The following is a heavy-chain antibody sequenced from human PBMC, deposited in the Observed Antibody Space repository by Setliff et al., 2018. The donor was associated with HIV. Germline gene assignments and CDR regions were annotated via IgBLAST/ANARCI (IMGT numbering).Heavy chain of an antibody. D-gene: IGHD6-13*01. J-gene: IGHJ4*02. CDR3: VSSRSDFDY. CDR2: IKENGDEK. V-gene: IGHV3-7*01. CDR1: GFTFSTYG. Sequence: GGSLRLSCAASGFTFSTYGMSWFRQAPGKGLEWVANIKENGDEKYYVDSVKGRFTISRDNAKNTLYLQMSSLRAEDTAVYYCVSSRSDFDYWGQGTLVTVSS.